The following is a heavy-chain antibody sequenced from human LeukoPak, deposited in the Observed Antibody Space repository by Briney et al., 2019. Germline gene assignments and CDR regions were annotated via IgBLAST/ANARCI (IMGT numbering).Heavy chain of an antibody. D-gene: IGHD3-22*01. Sequence: PSETLSLTCAVYGGSFSGYYWSWIRQPPGKGLEWIGEINHSGSTNYNPSLKSRVTISVDTSKNQFSLKLSSVTAADTAVYYCAMIVVATRGFDYWGQGTLVTVSS. CDR3: AMIVVATRGFDY. J-gene: IGHJ4*02. V-gene: IGHV4-34*01. CDR2: INHSGST. CDR1: GGSFSGYY.